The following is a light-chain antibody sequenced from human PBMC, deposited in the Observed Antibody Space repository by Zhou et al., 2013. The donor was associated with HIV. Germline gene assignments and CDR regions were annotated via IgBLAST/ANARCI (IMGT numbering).Light chain of an antibody. CDR1: QSVSSSY. J-gene: IGKJ2*01. CDR2: GAS. CDR3: QQYNNWQYT. Sequence: EIVLTQSPGTLSLSPGERATLSCRASQSVSSSYLAWYQQKPGQAPRLLIYGASTRATGVPARFSGSGSGTEFTLTISSLQSEDFAVYYCQQYNNWQYTFGRGTQLEIK. V-gene: IGKV3-15*01.